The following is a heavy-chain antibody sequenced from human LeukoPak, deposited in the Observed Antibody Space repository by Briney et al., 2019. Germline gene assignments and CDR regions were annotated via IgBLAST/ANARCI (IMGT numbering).Heavy chain of an antibody. J-gene: IGHJ4*02. CDR3: ARVCSSTSCPFDY. Sequence: SETLSLTCTVSGYSTSSGYYWGWIRQPPGKGLEWLGRIYHSGNTYYNPSLKSRATISVDTSKNQFSLKLTSVPAADTALYYCARVCSSTSCPFDYWGQGTLVTVSS. CDR1: GYSTSSGYY. CDR2: IYHSGNT. V-gene: IGHV4-38-2*02. D-gene: IGHD2-2*01.